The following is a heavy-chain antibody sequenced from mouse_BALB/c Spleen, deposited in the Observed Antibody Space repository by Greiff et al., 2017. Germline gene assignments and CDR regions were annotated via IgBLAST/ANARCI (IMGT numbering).Heavy chain of an antibody. D-gene: IGHD2-4*01. CDR1: GYTFTSYV. J-gene: IGHJ3*01. CDR2: INPYNDGT. CDR3: ARGASTMITTDFAY. V-gene: IGHV1-14*01. Sequence: VQLKHSGPELVKPGASVKMSCKASGYTFTSYVMHWVKQKPGQGLEWIGYINPYNDGTKYNEKFKGKATLTSDKSSSTAYMELSSLTSEDSAVYYCARGASTMITTDFAYWGQGTLVTVSA.